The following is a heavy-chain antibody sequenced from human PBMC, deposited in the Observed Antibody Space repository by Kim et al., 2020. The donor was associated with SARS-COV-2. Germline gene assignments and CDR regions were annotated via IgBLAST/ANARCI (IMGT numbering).Heavy chain of an antibody. J-gene: IGHJ3*02. D-gene: IGHD3-22*01. CDR1: GGSISSSSYY. Sequence: SETLSLTCTVSGGSISSSSYYWGWIRQPPGKGLEWIGSIYYRGSTYYNPSLKSRVTISVDTSKNQFSLKLSSVTAADTAVYYCARQQMIGGVPEAFDIW. CDR2: IYYRGST. CDR3: ARQQMIGGVPEAFDI. V-gene: IGHV4-39*01.